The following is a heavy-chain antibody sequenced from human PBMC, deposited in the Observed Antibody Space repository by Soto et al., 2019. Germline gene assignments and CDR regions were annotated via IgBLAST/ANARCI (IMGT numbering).Heavy chain of an antibody. D-gene: IGHD2-21*02. CDR2: ISGYNGDT. CDR3: ARDCVGDLAY. CDR1: GYTFTSYG. J-gene: IGHJ4*02. Sequence: QVQLVQSGGEVKQPGASVKVSCKTSGYTFTSYGISWVRQAPGQGLEWMGWISGYNGDTKYVQKFQGRVTLTTDTSTNTAYMEVRRLRSDDTAVYYCARDCVGDLAYWGQGTLVTVSS. V-gene: IGHV1-18*01.